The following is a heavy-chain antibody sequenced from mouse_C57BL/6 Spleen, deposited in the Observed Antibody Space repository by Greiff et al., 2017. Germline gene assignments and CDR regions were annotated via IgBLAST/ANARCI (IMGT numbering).Heavy chain of an antibody. CDR2: IDPSDSET. V-gene: IGHV1-52*01. CDR3: AVVATSGSYFDY. Sequence: QVQLKQPGAELVRPGSSVKLSCKASGYTFTSYWMHWVKQRPIQGLEWIGNIDPSDSETHYNQKFKDKATLTVDKSSSTAYMQLSSLTSEDSAVYYCAVVATSGSYFDYWGQGTTLTVSS. J-gene: IGHJ2*01. D-gene: IGHD1-1*01. CDR1: GYTFTSYW.